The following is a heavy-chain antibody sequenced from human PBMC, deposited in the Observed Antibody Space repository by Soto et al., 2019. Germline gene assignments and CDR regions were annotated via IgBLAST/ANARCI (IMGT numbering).Heavy chain of an antibody. J-gene: IGHJ5*02. CDR1: GGTFSSYA. CDR2: ISAYNGNT. CDR3: ARELVAGLYNWFDP. Sequence: RASVKVSCKASGGTFSSYAISWVRQAPGQGLEWMGGISAYNGNTNYAQKLQGRVTMTTDTSTSTAYMELRSLRSDDTAVYYCARELVAGLYNWFDPWGQGTLVTVSS. D-gene: IGHD6-19*01. V-gene: IGHV1-18*01.